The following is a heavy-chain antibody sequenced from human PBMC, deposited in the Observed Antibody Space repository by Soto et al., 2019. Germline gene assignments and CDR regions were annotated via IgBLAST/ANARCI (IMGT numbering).Heavy chain of an antibody. CDR1: GGSISSSSYY. D-gene: IGHD3-3*01. CDR3: ARPKTKYEFWSGSAPPPYIDR. J-gene: IGHJ2*01. V-gene: IGHV4-39*01. CDR2: IYYSGST. Sequence: SETLSLTCTVSGGSISSSSYYWGWIRQPPGKGLEWIGSIYYSGSTYYNPSLKSRVTISVDTSKNQFSLKLSSVTAADTAVYYCARPKTKYEFWSGSAPPPYIDRWGRGTRVTVAS.